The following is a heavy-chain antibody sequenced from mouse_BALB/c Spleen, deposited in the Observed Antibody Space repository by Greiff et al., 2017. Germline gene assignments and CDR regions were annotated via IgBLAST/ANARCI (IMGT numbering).Heavy chain of an antibody. J-gene: IGHJ4*01. Sequence: EVKLVESGGGLVKPGGSLKLSCAASGFTFSDYYMYWVRQTPEKRLEWVATISDGGSYTYYPDTVKGRFTISRDNAKNTLYLQMSSLKSEDTAMYYCARQNYGYAMDYWGQGTSVTVSS. CDR3: ARQNYGYAMDY. CDR1: GFTFSDYY. CDR2: ISDGGSYT. D-gene: IGHD1-1*01. V-gene: IGHV5-4*02.